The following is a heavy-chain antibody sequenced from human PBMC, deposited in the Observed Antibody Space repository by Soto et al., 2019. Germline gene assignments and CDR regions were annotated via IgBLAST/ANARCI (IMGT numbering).Heavy chain of an antibody. CDR2: IIGPGRDI. Sequence: EVQLSQSGGGLVQPGGSLRLSCAASGFVFNDYAMNWVRQTPGKGLEWVSSIIGPGRDIYYADSVRGRFTISRDNSRNTLYLHMTSLRADDACIYYCAKADGERCTVVRCYQFDLCGQGALVAVSS. CDR3: AKADGERCTVVRCYQFDL. CDR1: GFVFNDYA. V-gene: IGHV3-23*01. J-gene: IGHJ4*02. D-gene: IGHD2-15*01.